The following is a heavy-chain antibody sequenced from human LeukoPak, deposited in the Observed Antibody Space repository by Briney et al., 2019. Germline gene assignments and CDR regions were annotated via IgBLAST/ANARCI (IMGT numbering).Heavy chain of an antibody. CDR1: GFTFDDFA. V-gene: IGHV3-9*01. CDR2: ITWNSEKI. Sequence: PGGSLRLSCETSGFTFDDFAMHWVRQGPGKGLERVSSITWNSEKIDYAGSVKGRFTISRDNSKNTLYLQMNSLRAEDTAVYFCARIPRIPSHQLPRGWFDLWGQGTLVTVSS. J-gene: IGHJ5*02. CDR3: ARIPRIPSHQLPRGWFDL. D-gene: IGHD2-2*01.